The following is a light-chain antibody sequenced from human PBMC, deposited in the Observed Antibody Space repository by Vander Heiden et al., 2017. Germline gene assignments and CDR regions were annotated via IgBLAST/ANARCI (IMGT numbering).Light chain of an antibody. J-gene: IGLJ3*02. CDR1: SSNIGSNY. CDR2: RNN. V-gene: IGLV1-47*01. Sequence: QSVLTQPPSASGTPGQRVTIPCSGSSSNIGSNYVYWYQQLPGTAPKLLIYRNNQRPSGVPDRFSGSKSGTSASLAISGLRSEDEADYYCAAWDDSLSGRVFGGGTKLT. CDR3: AAWDDSLSGRV.